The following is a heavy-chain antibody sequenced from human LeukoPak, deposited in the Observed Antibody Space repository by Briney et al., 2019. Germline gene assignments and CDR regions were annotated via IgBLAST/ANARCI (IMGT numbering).Heavy chain of an antibody. CDR3: ARGVATMYWGHAFDI. CDR2: IYSSGST. V-gene: IGHV4-59*01. CDR1: GGSISSYY. J-gene: IGHJ3*02. Sequence: SETLSLTCSVSGGSISSYYWSWIRQPPGKGLEWIGYIYSSGSTNYNPSLKRRVTISVDTSKNQFSLGLSSVTAADTAVYYCARGVATMYWGHAFDIWGQGTMVTVSS. D-gene: IGHD5-12*01.